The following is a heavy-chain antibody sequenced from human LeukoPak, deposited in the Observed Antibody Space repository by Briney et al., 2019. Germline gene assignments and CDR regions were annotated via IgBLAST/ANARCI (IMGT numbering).Heavy chain of an antibody. CDR1: GGTFSSYA. J-gene: IGHJ4*02. V-gene: IGHV1-69*04. CDR3: ARELTYYYDSSGCLDFDY. CDR2: IIPILGIA. D-gene: IGHD3-22*01. Sequence: SVKVSCKASGGTFSSYAISWVRQAPGQGLEWMGRIIPILGIANYAQKFQGRVTITADKSTSTAYMELSSLRSEDTAVYYCARELTYYYDSSGCLDFDYWGQGTLVTVSS.